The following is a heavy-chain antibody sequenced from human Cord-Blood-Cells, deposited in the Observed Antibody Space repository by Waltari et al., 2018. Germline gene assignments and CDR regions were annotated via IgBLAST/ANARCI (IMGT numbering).Heavy chain of an antibody. Sequence: QVQLQESGPGLVKPSETLSLTCTVSGGSISSSYWSWIRQPPGKGLEWIGYIYYSGSTNYNPSLKSRVTISVDTSKNQFSLKLSSVTAADTAVYYCARGAAAGINFDYWGQGTLVTVSS. J-gene: IGHJ4*02. V-gene: IGHV4-59*01. D-gene: IGHD6-13*01. CDR2: IYYSGST. CDR3: ARGAAAGINFDY. CDR1: GGSISSSY.